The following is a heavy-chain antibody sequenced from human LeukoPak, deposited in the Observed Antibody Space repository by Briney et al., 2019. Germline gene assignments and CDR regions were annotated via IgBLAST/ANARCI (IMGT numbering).Heavy chain of an antibody. Sequence: ASVTVSCKTSGYTFTGYYIHWVRQAPGQGLEWMGWINPNSGGTNYAQKFQGRVTMTRDTSISTAYMELSSLRSEDTAVSYCARTFFPQYSSSWYYFDYGGQGTLVTVSS. CDR2: INPNSGGT. CDR1: GYTFTGYY. CDR3: ARTFFPQYSSSWYYFDY. D-gene: IGHD6-13*01. J-gene: IGHJ4*02. V-gene: IGHV1-2*02.